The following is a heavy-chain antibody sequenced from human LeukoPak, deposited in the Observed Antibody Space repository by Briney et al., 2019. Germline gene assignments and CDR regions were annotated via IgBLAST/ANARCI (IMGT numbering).Heavy chain of an antibody. Sequence: PGGSLRLSCAAPGFTFSSYGMSWVRQAPGKGLEWVSAISGSGGSTYYADPVKGRFTISRDNSKNTLYLQMNSLRAEDTAVYYCAKEIVVVTAIRYFGYWGQGTLVTVSS. J-gene: IGHJ4*02. V-gene: IGHV3-23*01. D-gene: IGHD2-21*02. CDR1: GFTFSSYG. CDR2: ISGSGGST. CDR3: AKEIVVVTAIRYFGY.